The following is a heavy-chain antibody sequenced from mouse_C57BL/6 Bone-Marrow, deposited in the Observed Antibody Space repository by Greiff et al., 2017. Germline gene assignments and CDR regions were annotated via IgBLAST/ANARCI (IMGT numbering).Heavy chain of an antibody. CDR1: GYTFTSYG. CDR2: IYPRSGNT. Sequence: VQLQQSGAELARPGASVKLSCKASGYTFTSYGISWVKQRTGQGLEWIGEIYPRSGNTYYTEKFKGKATLTADKSSSTAYMELRSLTSEDSAVYFFARGVWRFAYWGQGTLVTVSA. CDR3: ARGVWRFAY. J-gene: IGHJ3*01. V-gene: IGHV1-81*01.